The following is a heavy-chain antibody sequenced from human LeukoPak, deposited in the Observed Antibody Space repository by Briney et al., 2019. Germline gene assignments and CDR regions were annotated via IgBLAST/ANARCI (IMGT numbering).Heavy chain of an antibody. D-gene: IGHD6-6*01. CDR1: RGSVNSNSYY. CDR3: ARDHEVSSSSFDY. V-gene: IGHV4-39*07. CDR2: IYYSGNT. Sequence: PSETLSLTCTVSRGSVNSNSYYWGWIRQPPGKGLERIGTIYYSGNTYYNPSLESRVTISVDTSKNQFSLKLTSVTAADTAVYYCARDHEVSSSSFDYWGQGTLVTVSS. J-gene: IGHJ4*02.